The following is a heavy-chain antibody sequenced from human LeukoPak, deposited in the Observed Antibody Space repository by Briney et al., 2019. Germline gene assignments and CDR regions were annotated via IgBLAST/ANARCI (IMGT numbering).Heavy chain of an antibody. D-gene: IGHD1-7*01. CDR1: GGTFSNDA. CDR3: ARGTALTGTTLYHFDY. CDR2: IVPILGFT. V-gene: IGHV1-69*04. Sequence: SVKVSCKASGGTFSNDAITWVRQAPGQGLEWMGRIVPILGFTNYPQRFEGKVTLTADKSTATAYMELSSLTSEDTAVYYCARGTALTGTTLYHFDYWGQGTLVTVSS. J-gene: IGHJ4*02.